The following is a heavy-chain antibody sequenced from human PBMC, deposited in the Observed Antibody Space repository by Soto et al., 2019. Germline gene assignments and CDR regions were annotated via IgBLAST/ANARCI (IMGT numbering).Heavy chain of an antibody. D-gene: IGHD2-15*01. Sequence: SLRLSCAPSGLTFSNNYMRCVRQAPGKGLEWVSVIYSGDTTYYADSVKGRFTISRDNSKNTLYLQMNSLRAEDTAVYYCARDRATLDGFDIWGQGTMVTVSS. CDR3: ARDRATLDGFDI. CDR1: GLTFSNNY. V-gene: IGHV3-66*01. CDR2: IYSGDTT. J-gene: IGHJ3*02.